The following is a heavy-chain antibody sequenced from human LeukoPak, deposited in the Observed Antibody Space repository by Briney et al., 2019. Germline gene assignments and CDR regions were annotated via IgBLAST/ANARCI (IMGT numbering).Heavy chain of an antibody. D-gene: IGHD4-17*01. CDR3: ARAQTYGDSRLLLDY. CDR2: INWNGGST. Sequence: GGSLRLSCAASGFTFGNYGMSWVRQAPGKGLEWVSGINWNGGSTGYADSVEGRFTISRDNAKNSQYLQMNSLSVEDTALYYCARAQTYGDSRLLLDYWGQGTLVTVSS. CDR1: GFTFGNYG. V-gene: IGHV3-20*04. J-gene: IGHJ4*02.